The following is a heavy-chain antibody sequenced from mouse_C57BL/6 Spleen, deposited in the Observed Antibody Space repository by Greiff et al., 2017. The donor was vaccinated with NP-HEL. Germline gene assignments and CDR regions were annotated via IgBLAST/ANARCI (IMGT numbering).Heavy chain of an antibody. J-gene: IGHJ4*01. Sequence: QVQLQQPGTELVKPGASVKLSCKASGYTFTSYWMHWVKQRPGQGLEWIGNINPSNGGTNYNEKFKSKATLTVDKSSSTAYMQLSSLTSEDSAVYYCARYDRGYPHYYAMDYWGQGTSVTVSS. CDR3: ARYDRGYPHYYAMDY. V-gene: IGHV1-53*01. D-gene: IGHD2-3*01. CDR2: INPSNGGT. CDR1: GYTFTSYW.